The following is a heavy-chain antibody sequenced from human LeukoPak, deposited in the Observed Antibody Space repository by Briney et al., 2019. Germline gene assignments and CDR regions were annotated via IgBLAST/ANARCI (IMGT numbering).Heavy chain of an antibody. CDR3: AKSFGSGSPTIYYFDY. CDR1: GFTFNSYG. CDR2: ISGTGSNI. Sequence: PGGSLRLSCAASGFTFNSYGMTWVRQAPGEGLEWVSTISGTGSNIIYAAPVMGRFTISRDNSKSTLCLQMNSLRAEDTAIYYCAKSFGSGSPTIYYFDYWGQGTLVTVSS. D-gene: IGHD3-10*01. V-gene: IGHV3-23*01. J-gene: IGHJ4*02.